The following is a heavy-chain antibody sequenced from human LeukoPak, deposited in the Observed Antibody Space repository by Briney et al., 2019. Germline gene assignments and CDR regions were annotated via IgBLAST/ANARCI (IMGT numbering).Heavy chain of an antibody. CDR1: GFTFSSYA. V-gene: IGHV3-23*01. D-gene: IGHD6-19*01. CDR2: ISSSGGTT. CDR3: AKAGIAVPATPEY. Sequence: GGSLRLSCAASGFTFSSYAMNWVRQAPGKGLEWVSVISSSGGTTYYSDSVKGRFITSRDNSKNTLYLQMNSLRAEDTAVYYCAKAGIAVPATPEYCGQGTQVTVSS. J-gene: IGHJ4*02.